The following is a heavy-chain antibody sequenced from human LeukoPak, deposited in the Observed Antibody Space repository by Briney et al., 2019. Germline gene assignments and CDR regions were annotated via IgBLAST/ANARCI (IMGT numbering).Heavy chain of an antibody. D-gene: IGHD5-24*01. V-gene: IGHV3-30*18. Sequence: GSLRLSCAASGFTFGTYGMHWVRQAPGKGLEWVAVISHEGSNNYSANYVKGRFIISRDNSKNTLYLQMNSLRAEDTAVYYCAKDPGSLGSSDGRWNWFDSWGQGTLVTVSS. CDR3: AKDPGSLGSSDGRWNWFDS. CDR1: GFTFGTYG. CDR2: ISHEGSNN. J-gene: IGHJ5*01.